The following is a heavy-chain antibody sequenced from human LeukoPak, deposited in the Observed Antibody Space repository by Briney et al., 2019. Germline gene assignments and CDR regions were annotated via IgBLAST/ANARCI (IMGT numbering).Heavy chain of an antibody. D-gene: IGHD2-21*02. J-gene: IGHJ4*02. CDR3: ARARRGGDFDSYFDY. CDR2: ISAFNGDT. CDR1: GYTFSSYG. V-gene: IGHV1-18*01. Sequence: ASVTVSCKAFGYTFSSYGITWVRQAPGQGLEWMGWISAFNGDTNYAQNLHDRVTMATDTSTNTAYMELRSLRSDDTALYYCARARRGGDFDSYFDYWGQGTLVTVSS.